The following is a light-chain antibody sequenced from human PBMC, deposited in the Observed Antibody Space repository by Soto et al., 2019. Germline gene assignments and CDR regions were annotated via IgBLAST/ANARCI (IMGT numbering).Light chain of an antibody. J-gene: IGKJ2*01. V-gene: IGKV1-39*01. Sequence: DIQMTQSPSSLSASVGDSVTITCRASQNINIYLNWYQQKPGKAPNLLIYGASTLHSGVTSRFRGSGSGTDFSLIINSLQPEDFATYFCQHSYTAPPFTFGQGTRLEI. CDR1: QNINIY. CDR3: QHSYTAPPFT. CDR2: GAS.